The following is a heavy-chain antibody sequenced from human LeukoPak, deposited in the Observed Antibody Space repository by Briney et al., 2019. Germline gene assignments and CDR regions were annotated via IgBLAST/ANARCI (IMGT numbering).Heavy chain of an antibody. V-gene: IGHV1-2*02. CDR2: INPNSGGT. CDR3: ARDERYDSSGYPFDY. CDR1: GYTFTGYF. Sequence: GASVKVSCKASGYTFTGYFMHWVRQAPGQGLEWTGWINPNSGGTNYAQRFQGRVTMTRDTSISTAYMELSRLRSDDTAVYYCARDERYDSSGYPFDYWGQGTLVTVSS. D-gene: IGHD3-22*01. J-gene: IGHJ4*02.